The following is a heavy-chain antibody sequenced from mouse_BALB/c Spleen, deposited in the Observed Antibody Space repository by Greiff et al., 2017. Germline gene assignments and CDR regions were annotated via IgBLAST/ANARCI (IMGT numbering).Heavy chain of an antibody. J-gene: IGHJ3*01. D-gene: IGHD2-4*01. CDR2: INPSNGRT. Sequence: QVQLQQPGAELVKPGASVKLSCKASGYTFTSYWMHWVKQRPGQGLEWIGEINPSNGRTNYNEKFKSKATLTVDKSSSTAYMQLSSLTSEDSAVYYCDRITDWFAYWGQGTLVTVSA. CDR1: GYTFTSYW. V-gene: IGHV1S81*02. CDR3: DRITDWFAY.